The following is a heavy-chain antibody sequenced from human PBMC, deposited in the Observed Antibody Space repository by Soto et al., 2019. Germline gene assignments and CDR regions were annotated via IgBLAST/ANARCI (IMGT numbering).Heavy chain of an antibody. CDR1: GYSFTSYW. Sequence: EVQLVQSGAEVKKPGESLRISCKGSGYSFTSYWISWVRQMPGKGLEWMGRIDPSDSYTNYSPSFQGHVTISADKSISTAYLQCSSLKASDTAMYYCARGGGSTSGQPEFDYWGQGTLVTVSS. V-gene: IGHV5-10-1*03. J-gene: IGHJ4*02. D-gene: IGHD1-26*01. CDR2: IDPSDSYT. CDR3: ARGGGSTSGQPEFDY.